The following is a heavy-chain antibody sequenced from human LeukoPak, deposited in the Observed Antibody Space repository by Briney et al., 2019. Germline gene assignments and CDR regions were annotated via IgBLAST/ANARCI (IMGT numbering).Heavy chain of an antibody. Sequence: PGGSLRLSCAASGFTFSSYSMNWVRQAPGKGLEWVSSISSSSSYIYYADSVKGRFTISRDNAKNSLYLQMNSLRAEDTAVYYCAREPSTVTDLFDYWGQGTLVTVSS. CDR3: AREPSTVTDLFDY. CDR2: ISSSSSYI. V-gene: IGHV3-21*01. CDR1: GFTFSSYS. J-gene: IGHJ4*02. D-gene: IGHD4-17*01.